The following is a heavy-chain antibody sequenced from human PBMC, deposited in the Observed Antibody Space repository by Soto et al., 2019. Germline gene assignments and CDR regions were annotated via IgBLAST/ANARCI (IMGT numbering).Heavy chain of an antibody. V-gene: IGHV4-39*02. D-gene: IGHD3-10*01. CDR1: GGSISTTSYF. CDR2: INHSGST. J-gene: IGHJ4*02. Sequence: QLQLQESGPGLVRPSETLSLTCTVSGGSISTTSYFWGWIRQPPGKGLDWIGSINHSGSTFYNPSLKSRVTMSVDTSKNHFSLNLSSVTATDTARYYCARSVAGTYYSAFDYWGLGTLITVSS. CDR3: ARSVAGTYYSAFDY.